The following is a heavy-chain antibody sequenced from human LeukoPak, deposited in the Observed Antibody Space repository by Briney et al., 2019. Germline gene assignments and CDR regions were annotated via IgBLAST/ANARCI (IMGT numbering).Heavy chain of an antibody. CDR1: GFTFSSST. V-gene: IGHV3-21*01. D-gene: IGHD2/OR15-2a*01. CDR2: ISSSSTYI. CDR3: ARDFLNAIDI. J-gene: IGHJ3*02. Sequence: GGSLGLSCAASGFTFSSSTMTWVRQSPGKGLEWVSSISSSSTYIYYADSVKGRFIISRDNAKNSLYLQMNSLRAEDTAVFYCARDFLNAIDIWGQGTMVTVSS.